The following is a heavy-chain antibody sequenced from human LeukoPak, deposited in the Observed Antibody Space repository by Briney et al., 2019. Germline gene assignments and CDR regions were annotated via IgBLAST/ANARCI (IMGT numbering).Heavy chain of an antibody. Sequence: SETLSLTCTVSGGSISTFYWSWMRQPPGKELEFIGYISYTRSTNYNPSLRSRVTISLDTSKNHFSLKLNSVTAADTAVYYCARGQWSGSTGPFDYWGQGTLVTVSS. CDR3: ARGQWSGSTGPFDY. V-gene: IGHV4-59*01. D-gene: IGHD3-10*02. J-gene: IGHJ4*02. CDR1: GGSISTFY. CDR2: ISYTRST.